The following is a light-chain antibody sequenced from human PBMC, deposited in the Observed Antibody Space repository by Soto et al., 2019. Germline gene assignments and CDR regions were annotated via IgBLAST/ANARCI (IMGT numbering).Light chain of an antibody. CDR3: QQFNNYPLT. Sequence: VRDTVPITCRASQALSNYLAWYQQKPGKAPDLLIYSASTLQSGVPSRFSGSGSGTDFTLTISSLQPEDFATYYCQQFNNYPLTFGGGTKVDI. CDR1: QALSNY. J-gene: IGKJ4*01. CDR2: SAS. V-gene: IGKV1-9*01.